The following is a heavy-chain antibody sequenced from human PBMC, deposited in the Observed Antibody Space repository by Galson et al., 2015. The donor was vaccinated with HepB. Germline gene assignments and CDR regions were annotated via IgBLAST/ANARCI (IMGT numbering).Heavy chain of an antibody. J-gene: IGHJ4*02. CDR2: INPSGGST. CDR1: GYTFTSYY. Sequence: QSGAEVKKPGESLKISCKASGYTFTSYYMHWVRQAPGQGLEWMGIINPSGGSTSYAQKFQGRVTMTRDTSTSTVYMELSSLRSKDTAVYYCARAGSGYGISLVRVYYFDYWGQGTLVTVSS. V-gene: IGHV1-46*01. D-gene: IGHD5-12*01. CDR3: ARAGSGYGISLVRVYYFDY.